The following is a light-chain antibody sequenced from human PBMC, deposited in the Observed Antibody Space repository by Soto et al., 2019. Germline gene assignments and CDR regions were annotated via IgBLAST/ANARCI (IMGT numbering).Light chain of an antibody. J-gene: IGLJ1*01. V-gene: IGLV2-14*01. Sequence: QSVLTQPASVSGSPGQSITISCTGTSSDVGGYNYVSWYQQHPGKAPKLMIYEVSNRPSGVSNRFSGSKSGNTASLTISGLQAEDEADYYCSSYTSSSIWVFGTGTKVTV. CDR2: EVS. CDR1: SSDVGGYNY. CDR3: SSYTSSSIWV.